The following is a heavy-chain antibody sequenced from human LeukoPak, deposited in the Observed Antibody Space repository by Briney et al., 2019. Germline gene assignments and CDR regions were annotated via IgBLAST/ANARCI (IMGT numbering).Heavy chain of an antibody. D-gene: IGHD3-10*01. Sequence: PGGSLRLSCAASGFTFSSYGMHWVRQAPGKGLEWVAVKSYDGSNKYYADSVKGRFTISRDNSKNTLYLQMNSLRAEDTAVYYCAKGVFMVRGIIGDAFDIWGQGTMVTVSS. CDR2: KSYDGSNK. CDR3: AKGVFMVRGIIGDAFDI. CDR1: GFTFSSYG. V-gene: IGHV3-30*18. J-gene: IGHJ3*02.